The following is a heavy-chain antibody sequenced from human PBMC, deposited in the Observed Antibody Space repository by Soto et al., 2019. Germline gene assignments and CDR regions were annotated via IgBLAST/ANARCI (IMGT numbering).Heavy chain of an antibody. CDR2: IWYDGSNK. D-gene: IGHD3-10*01. CDR3: ARDYSHGSGSYYGVY. J-gene: IGHJ4*02. V-gene: IGHV3-33*01. CDR1: GFTFSSYG. Sequence: ESGGGVVQPGRSLRLSCAASGFTFSSYGMHWVRQAPGKGLEWVAVIWYDGSNKYYADSVKGRFTISRDNSKNTLYLQMNSLRAEDTAVYYCARDYSHGSGSYYGVYWGQGTLVTVSS.